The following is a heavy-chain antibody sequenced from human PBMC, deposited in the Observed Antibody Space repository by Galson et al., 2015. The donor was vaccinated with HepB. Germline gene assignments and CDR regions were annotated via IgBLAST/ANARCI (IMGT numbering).Heavy chain of an antibody. CDR3: AKDVGGRSWGVTEY. D-gene: IGHD1-26*01. Sequence: SLRLSCAASGFTFSDYGMHWVRQTPAGGLEWVAIMWSDGNNKFYGDSVKGRFTMSRDNSKNTLYLQMNSLRAEDTAVYYCAKDVGGRSWGVTEYWGQGTVVTVSS. CDR2: MWSDGNNK. V-gene: IGHV3-33*06. CDR1: GFTFSDYG. J-gene: IGHJ4*02.